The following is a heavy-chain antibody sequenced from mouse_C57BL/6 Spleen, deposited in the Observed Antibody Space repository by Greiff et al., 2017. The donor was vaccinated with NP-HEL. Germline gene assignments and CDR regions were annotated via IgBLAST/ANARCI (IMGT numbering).Heavy chain of an antibody. CDR2: IYPGDGDT. CDR1: GYAFSSYW. CDR3: GRRYDYDGGNYFDY. D-gene: IGHD2-4*01. Sequence: QVQLQQSGAELVKPGASVKISCKASGYAFSSYWMNWVKQRPGKGLEWIGQIYPGDGDTNYNGKFKGKATLTADKSSSTAYMQLSSLTSEDSAVYFCGRRYDYDGGNYFDYWGQGTTLTVSS. V-gene: IGHV1-80*01. J-gene: IGHJ2*01.